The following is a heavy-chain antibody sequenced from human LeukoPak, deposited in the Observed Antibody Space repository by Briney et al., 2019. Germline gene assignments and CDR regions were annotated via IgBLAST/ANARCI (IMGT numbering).Heavy chain of an antibody. Sequence: GGSLRLSCAASGFTFSTYWMHWVRQAPGKGLVWVSHINSDESNTNYADSVKGRFTISRDNTKNTLYLQMNNLRAEDTAVYFCARLWDSSSSRHFDYWGQGTLVTVSS. J-gene: IGHJ4*02. CDR2: INSDESNT. D-gene: IGHD6-6*01. CDR3: ARLWDSSSSRHFDY. CDR1: GFTFSTYW. V-gene: IGHV3-74*01.